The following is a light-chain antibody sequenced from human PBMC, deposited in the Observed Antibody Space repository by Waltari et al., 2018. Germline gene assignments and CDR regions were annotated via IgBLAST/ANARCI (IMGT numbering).Light chain of an antibody. J-gene: IGKJ2*01. CDR3: QQRSSWTPHT. V-gene: IGKV3-11*01. CDR1: QSVGTY. Sequence: EIVLTQSPATLSLSPGETATLSCRASQSVGTYLAWYQQKPGQAARLLSYDASNRATGIPDRFRGSGSGTDFTLTISSLEPEDFALYYCQQRSSWTPHTFGQGARLEIK. CDR2: DAS.